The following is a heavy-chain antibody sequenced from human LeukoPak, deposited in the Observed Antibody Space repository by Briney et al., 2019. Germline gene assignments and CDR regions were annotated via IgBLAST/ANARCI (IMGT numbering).Heavy chain of an antibody. CDR1: GFTFSSYW. CDR3: AKTGDRDY. CDR2: INSDGSST. D-gene: IGHD7-27*01. Sequence: PGGSLRLSCAASGFTFSSYWMHWVRQAPGKGLVWVSRINSDGSSTSYADSVRGRFTISRDNAENSLYLQMNSLRGEDTAIYYCAKTGDRDYWGRGTLVTVSS. V-gene: IGHV3-74*01. J-gene: IGHJ4*02.